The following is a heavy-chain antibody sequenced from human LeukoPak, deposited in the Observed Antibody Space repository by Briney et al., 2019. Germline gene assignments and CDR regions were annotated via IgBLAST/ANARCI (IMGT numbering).Heavy chain of an antibody. CDR1: GFTFSSYW. V-gene: IGHV3-23*01. D-gene: IGHD1-26*01. CDR2: ISGSGGST. CDR3: IVGAANFDY. Sequence: PGGSLRLSCAASGFTFSSYWMHWVRQAPGKGLEWVSAISGSGGSTYYADSVKGRFTNSRDNSKNTLYLQMNSLRAEDTAVYYGIVGAANFDYWGQGTLVTVSS. J-gene: IGHJ4*02.